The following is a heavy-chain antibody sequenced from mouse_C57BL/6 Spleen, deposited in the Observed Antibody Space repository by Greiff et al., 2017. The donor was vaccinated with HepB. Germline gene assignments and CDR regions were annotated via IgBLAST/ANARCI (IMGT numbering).Heavy chain of an antibody. D-gene: IGHD1-1*01. V-gene: IGHV1-82*01. CDR2: IYPGDGDT. CDR3: AREDHYYGSSYSFAY. J-gene: IGHJ3*01. CDR1: GYAFSSSW. Sequence: QVQLQQSGPELVKPGASVKISCKASGYAFSSSWMNWVKQRPGKGLEWIGRIYPGDGDTNYNGKFKGKATLTADKSSSTAYMQLSSLTSEDSAVYFCAREDHYYGSSYSFAYWGQGTLVTVSA.